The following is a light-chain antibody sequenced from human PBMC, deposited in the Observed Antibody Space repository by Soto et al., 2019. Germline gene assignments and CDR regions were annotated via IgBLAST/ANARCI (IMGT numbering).Light chain of an antibody. J-gene: IGLJ2*01. CDR3: QTWVAGIHI. CDR2: LNSDGSH. Sequence: QSVLTQSPSASASLGASVKLTCTLSSGHSNYAIAWHQQQPEKGPRFLMKLNSDGSHSKGDGIPDRFSGSSSGAERYLTSSTPQSGDEADSYCQTWVAGIHIFGGGTKLAVL. CDR1: SGHSNYA. V-gene: IGLV4-69*01.